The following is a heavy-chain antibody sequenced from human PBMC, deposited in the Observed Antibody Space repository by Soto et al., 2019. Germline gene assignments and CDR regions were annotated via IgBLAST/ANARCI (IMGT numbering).Heavy chain of an antibody. CDR3: ARSRYRYCSGGSCYSVAFDI. V-gene: IGHV1-2*04. CDR1: GYTFTGYY. J-gene: IGHJ3*02. Sequence: ASVKVSCKASGYTFTGYYMHWVRQAPGQGLEWMGWINPSSGGTNYAQKFQGWVTMTRDTSISTAYMELSRLRSDDTAVYYCARSRYRYCSGGSCYSVAFDIWGQGTMVTISS. CDR2: INPSSGGT. D-gene: IGHD2-15*01.